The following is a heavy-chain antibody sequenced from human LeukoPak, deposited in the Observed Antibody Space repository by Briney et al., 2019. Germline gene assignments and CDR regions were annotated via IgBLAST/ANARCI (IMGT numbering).Heavy chain of an antibody. D-gene: IGHD6-13*01. V-gene: IGHV1-18*04. CDR1: GYPFTSYG. CDR3: ARSDGSRWNYYYYGIDV. Sequence: ASVKVSCKASGYPFTSYGINWVRQDPGQGLEWMGWISAYNGNINYAQKLQGRVTMTTDASTSTAYMELRSLRSDDTAVYYCARSDGSRWNYYYYGIDVWGKGTTVTVSS. J-gene: IGHJ6*04. CDR2: ISAYNGNI.